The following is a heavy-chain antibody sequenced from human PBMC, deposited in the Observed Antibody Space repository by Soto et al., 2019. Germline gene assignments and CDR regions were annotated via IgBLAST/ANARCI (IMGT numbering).Heavy chain of an antibody. J-gene: IGHJ4*02. Sequence: GGSLRLSCAASGFTFSNYAMSWVRQAPGKGLEWVSVISGSGDYTWHADSAKGRFTISRDNSRNTLYLQMNSLRAEDTAVYYCAKGSANYRPYYFDNWGQGALVTVS. CDR2: ISGSGDYT. D-gene: IGHD3-10*01. CDR3: AKGSANYRPYYFDN. V-gene: IGHV3-23*01. CDR1: GFTFSNYA.